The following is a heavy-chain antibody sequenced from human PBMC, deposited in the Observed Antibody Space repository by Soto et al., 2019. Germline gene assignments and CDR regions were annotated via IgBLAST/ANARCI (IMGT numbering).Heavy chain of an antibody. D-gene: IGHD3-3*01. CDR3: ARDKEWVLGNYYYYPMDV. CDR1: GYTFTSYG. Sequence: ASGKVSCKASGYTFTSYGISWVRQAPGQGLEWMGWISAYNGNTNYAQHLQGRVTMTTDTSTSTAYMELRSLRSDDTAVYYCARDKEWVLGNYYYYPMDVWGQGTTVTVSS. J-gene: IGHJ6*02. V-gene: IGHV1-18*01. CDR2: ISAYNGNT.